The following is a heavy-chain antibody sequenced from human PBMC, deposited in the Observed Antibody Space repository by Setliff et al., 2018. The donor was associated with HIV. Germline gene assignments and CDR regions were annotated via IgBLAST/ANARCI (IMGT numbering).Heavy chain of an antibody. CDR2: ISADNGDT. J-gene: IGHJ6*03. CDR1: GSTLTNYG. D-gene: IGHD4-17*01. Sequence: ASVKVSCKASGSTLTNYGISWVRQAPGQGLEWIGWISADNGDTNYPQKLQGRVTMTTDTSTSTAYMELRSLRSDDTAVYYCARVIDYGVLYWSYYMDVWGKGTTVTVSS. V-gene: IGHV1-18*01. CDR3: ARVIDYGVLYWSYYMDV.